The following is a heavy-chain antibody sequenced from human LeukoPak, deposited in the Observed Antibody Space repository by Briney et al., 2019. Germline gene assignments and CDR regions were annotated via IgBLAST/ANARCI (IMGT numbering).Heavy chain of an antibody. V-gene: IGHV3-30*02. CDR3: AKELGASLDY. Sequence: GGSLRLSCAAPGFTFSSYGMHWVRQAPGKGLEWVAFIRYDGSNKYYGDSVKGRFTISRDNAKNTVYLQMNSLRGEDTATYYCAKELGASLDYWGQGTLVSVSS. CDR2: IRYDGSNK. D-gene: IGHD5-12*01. J-gene: IGHJ4*02. CDR1: GFTFSSYG.